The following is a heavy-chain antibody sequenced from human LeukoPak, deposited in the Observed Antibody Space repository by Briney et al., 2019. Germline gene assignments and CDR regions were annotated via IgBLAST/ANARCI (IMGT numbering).Heavy chain of an antibody. Sequence: MTSETLSLTCTVSGGSISSYYWSWIRQPPGKGLEWIGYIYYSGSTNYNPSLKSRVTISVDTSKNQFSLKLSSVTAADTAVYYCARDRYSSGWHDYWGQGTLVTVSS. CDR2: IYYSGST. CDR1: GGSISSYY. CDR3: ARDRYSSGWHDY. V-gene: IGHV4-59*01. J-gene: IGHJ4*02. D-gene: IGHD6-19*01.